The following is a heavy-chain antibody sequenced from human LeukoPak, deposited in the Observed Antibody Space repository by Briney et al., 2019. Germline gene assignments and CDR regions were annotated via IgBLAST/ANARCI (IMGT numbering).Heavy chain of an antibody. CDR3: AKDPRFSYCSSTSCAYAFDI. J-gene: IGHJ3*02. CDR1: GLTFSSYA. V-gene: IGHV3-23*01. CDR2: ISGNGDYI. D-gene: IGHD2-2*01. Sequence: GGSLRLSCAASGLTFSSYAMSWVRQAPGKGLEWVSGISGNGDYIYYADSVKGRFTISRDNSKNTPYLQMNSLRAEDTAVYYCAKDPRFSYCSSTSCAYAFDIWGQGTMVTVSS.